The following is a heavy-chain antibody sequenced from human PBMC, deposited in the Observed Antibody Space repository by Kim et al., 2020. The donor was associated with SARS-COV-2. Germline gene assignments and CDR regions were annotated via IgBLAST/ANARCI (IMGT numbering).Heavy chain of an antibody. V-gene: IGHV1-69*01. CDR2: A. Sequence: ANYAQKFQGRVTITADESTSTAYMELSSLRSEDTAVYYCATGLGGGYENYWGQGTLVTVSS. CDR3: ATGLGGGYENY. J-gene: IGHJ4*02. D-gene: IGHD3-22*01.